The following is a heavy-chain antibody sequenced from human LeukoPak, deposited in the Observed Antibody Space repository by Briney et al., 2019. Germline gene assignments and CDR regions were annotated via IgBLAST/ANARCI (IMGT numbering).Heavy chain of an antibody. V-gene: IGHV4-59*01. Sequence: SETLSLTCIVSGGPMSTYFWTWIRQPPGKGLEWIGYISYSGSTTYSPTPKSRVTISVDTSKNQFSLKLNSVTAADTAVYFCARGIGDSRGTRFDPWGQGTLVTVSS. CDR1: GGPMSTYF. CDR3: ARGIGDSRGTRFDP. J-gene: IGHJ5*02. D-gene: IGHD3-22*01. CDR2: ISYSGST.